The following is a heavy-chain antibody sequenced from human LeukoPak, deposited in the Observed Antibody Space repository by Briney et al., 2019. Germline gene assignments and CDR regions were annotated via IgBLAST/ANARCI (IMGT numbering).Heavy chain of an antibody. CDR2: ISYDGSNK. CDR3: ARDHPVGATVDYYGMDV. V-gene: IGHV3-30-3*01. CDR1: GFTFSSYA. Sequence: GSLRLSCAASGFTFSSYAMHWVRQAPGKGLEWVAVISYDGSNKYYADSVKGRFTISRDNSKNTLYLQMNSLRAEDTAVYYCARDHPVGATVDYYGMDVWGQGTTVTVSS. D-gene: IGHD1-26*01. J-gene: IGHJ6*02.